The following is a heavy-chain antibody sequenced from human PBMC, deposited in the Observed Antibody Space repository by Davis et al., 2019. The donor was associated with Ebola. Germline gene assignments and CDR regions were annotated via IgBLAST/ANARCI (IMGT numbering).Heavy chain of an antibody. J-gene: IGHJ6*02. V-gene: IGHV1-18*01. Sequence: ASAQVSSNAAAYTFTSNGIGWVRQPPGQGLEWLGWTSAYNGNTNYAQKLQGRVTMTTDKSTSTAYMELRSLRSDDTAVYYCARDLSDIFFYGMDVWGQGTTVTVSS. CDR1: AYTFTSNG. CDR2: TSAYNGNT. D-gene: IGHD3-9*01. CDR3: ARDLSDIFFYGMDV.